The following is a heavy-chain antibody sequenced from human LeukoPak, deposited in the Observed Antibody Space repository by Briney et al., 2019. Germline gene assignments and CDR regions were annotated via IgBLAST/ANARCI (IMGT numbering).Heavy chain of an antibody. V-gene: IGHV3-7*01. J-gene: IGHJ4*02. CDR3: ASGKDYDFWSSFDY. CDR2: IKQGGSEK. Sequence: GGSLRLSCSASGFSFSNYAMYWVRQAPGKGLEWVANIKQGGSEKYYVDSVKGRFTISRDNSKNTLYLQMNSLRAEDTAVYYCASGKDYDFWSSFDYWGQGTLVTVSS. CDR1: GFSFSNYA. D-gene: IGHD3-3*01.